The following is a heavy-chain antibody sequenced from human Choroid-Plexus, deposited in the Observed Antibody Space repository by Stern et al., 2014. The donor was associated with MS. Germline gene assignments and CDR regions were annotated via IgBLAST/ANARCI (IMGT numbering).Heavy chain of an antibody. CDR2: VSYDGSNK. V-gene: IGHV3-30*18. CDR3: AKDRQYLTYFFDH. D-gene: IGHD2/OR15-2a*01. Sequence: DQLVESGGGVVQPGRPLRLSCVASEFTFGSCAMHWVRQAPGKGLEWVAGVSYDGSNKYYADSVKGRFTISRDNSQNTLYMQMSSLRPEDTAVYYCAKDRQYLTYFFDHWGQGSLVTVSS. J-gene: IGHJ5*02. CDR1: EFTFGSCA.